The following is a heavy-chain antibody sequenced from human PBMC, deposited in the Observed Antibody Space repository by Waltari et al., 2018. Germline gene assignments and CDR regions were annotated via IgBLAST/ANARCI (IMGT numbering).Heavy chain of an antibody. V-gene: IGHV1-69*13. CDR3: ATLNSADRDY. CDR2: ISPIYGQS. CDR1: GGTFKNYA. Sequence: QVHLVQSGTELKKPGSSVRVSCRDSGGTFKNYAVTWVRQPLGQGLEWMGSISPIYGQSNYAQNFQGRLTMAADDSTDTVYMDLSGLRSEDTATYYCATLNSADRDYWGQGTLVTVSP. J-gene: IGHJ4*02.